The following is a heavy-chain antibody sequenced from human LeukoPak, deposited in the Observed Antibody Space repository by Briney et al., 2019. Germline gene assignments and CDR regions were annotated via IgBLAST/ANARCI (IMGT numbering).Heavy chain of an antibody. CDR2: IDWDDDK. D-gene: IGHD4-17*01. J-gene: IGHJ3*02. CDR3: ARVPGGDTGDDAFDI. Sequence: SGPALVKPTQTLTLTCTFPGFSLSTSGMCLIWIRQPPGKALEWLARIDWDDDKYYSTSLKTRLTISKDTSKNQVVLTMTNMDPVDTATYYCARVPGGDTGDDAFDIWGQGTMVTVSS. CDR1: GFSLSTSGMC. V-gene: IGHV2-70*11.